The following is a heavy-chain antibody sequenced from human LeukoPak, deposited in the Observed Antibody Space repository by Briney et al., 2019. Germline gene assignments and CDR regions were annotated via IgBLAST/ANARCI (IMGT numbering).Heavy chain of an antibody. V-gene: IGHV3-23*01. CDR3: AKDRWGSLRERGYDY. CDR2: ISGSGGST. CDR1: GFTFSSYA. D-gene: IGHD3-16*01. J-gene: IGHJ4*02. Sequence: PGGSLRLSCAASGFTFSSYAMSWVRQAPGKGLEWVSAISGSGGSTYYADSVKGRFTISRDNSKNTLYLQMNSLRAEDTAVYYCAKDRWGSLRERGYDYWGQGTLVTVSS.